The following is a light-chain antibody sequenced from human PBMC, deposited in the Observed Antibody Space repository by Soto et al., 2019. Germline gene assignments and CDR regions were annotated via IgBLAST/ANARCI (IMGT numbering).Light chain of an antibody. Sequence: QSALTQPASVSGSPGQSITISCTGTRSDVGGYNYVSWYQQHPGKAPKLMIYDVSNRPSGVSNRFSGSKSGNTASLTISGLQAEDEAEYYCSSYTSSSTRVVFGGGTKLTVL. V-gene: IGLV2-14*01. CDR2: DVS. CDR3: SSYTSSSTRVV. CDR1: RSDVGGYNY. J-gene: IGLJ2*01.